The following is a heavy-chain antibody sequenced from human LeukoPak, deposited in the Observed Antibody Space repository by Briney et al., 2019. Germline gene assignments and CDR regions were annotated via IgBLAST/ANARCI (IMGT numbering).Heavy chain of an antibody. V-gene: IGHV3-30-3*01. CDR2: ISYDGSNK. Sequence: GGSLRLSCAASGFTFSSYAMHWVRQAPGKGLEWVAVISYDGSNKYYADSVKGRFTISRDNSKNTLYLQMNSLRAEDTAVYYCARDRTQWLQPRSYYYGMDVWGQGTTVTVPS. CDR1: GFTFSSYA. J-gene: IGHJ6*02. D-gene: IGHD5-24*01. CDR3: ARDRTQWLQPRSYYYGMDV.